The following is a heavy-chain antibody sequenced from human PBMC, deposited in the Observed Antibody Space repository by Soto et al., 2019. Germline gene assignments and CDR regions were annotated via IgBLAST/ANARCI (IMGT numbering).Heavy chain of an antibody. CDR2: IFSNDEK. J-gene: IGHJ4*02. D-gene: IGHD3-10*01. CDR3: AKWDSELLSFDY. Sequence: QVTLKESGPVLVKPTETLTLTCTVSGFSLSNARMGVSWIRQPPGKALEWLAHIFSNDEKSYSTSLKGRLTTSKATSKSQVVLTMTNMDPVDTATYYCAKWDSELLSFDYWGQGTLVTVSS. CDR1: GFSLSNARMG. V-gene: IGHV2-26*01.